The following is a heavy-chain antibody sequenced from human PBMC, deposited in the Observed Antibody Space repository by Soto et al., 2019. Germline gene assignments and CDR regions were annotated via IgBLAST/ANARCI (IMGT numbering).Heavy chain of an antibody. D-gene: IGHD5-18*01. J-gene: IGHJ4*02. CDR2: IYYRGLT. CDR1: SPSTTNYY. Sequence: SESLSLASPSSSPSTTNYYWGCIRQPPGKGLEGMGSIYYRGLTHYNPSLKSRVTRSVDTSKNQFSLRLNSVTAADTAVYYCARGGGYSYGYSDYWGQGTLVTVSS. CDR3: ARGGGYSYGYSDY. V-gene: IGHV4-59*01.